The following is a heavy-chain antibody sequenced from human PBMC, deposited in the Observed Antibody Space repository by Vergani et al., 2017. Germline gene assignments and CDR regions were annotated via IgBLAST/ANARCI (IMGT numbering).Heavy chain of an antibody. J-gene: IGHJ4*02. D-gene: IGHD3-16*01. CDR3: ARGENYDYVWGNYYFDY. CDR1: GFTFSSYA. Sequence: EVQLLESGGGLVQPGGSLRLSCAASGFTFSSYAMSWVRQAPGKGLEWVSAISGSSTYYADSVKGRFTISRDNSKNTLYLQMNSLRAEDTALYFCARGENYDYVWGNYYFDYWGQGTLVTVSS. CDR2: ISGSST. V-gene: IGHV3-23*01.